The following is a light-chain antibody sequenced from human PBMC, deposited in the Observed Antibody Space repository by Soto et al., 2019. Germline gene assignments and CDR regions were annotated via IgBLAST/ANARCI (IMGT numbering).Light chain of an antibody. J-gene: IGKJ3*01. V-gene: IGKV3-15*01. CDR2: GAS. Sequence: IVMTQPPATLSVSPVERATLSCRASQSVSSNLAWYQQKPDQAPRLIIYGASTRATGIPARFSGSGSGTEFTLTISSLQSEHFAVYYGQQYNNWPLTFGPGTKVDI. CDR1: QSVSSN. CDR3: QQYNNWPLT.